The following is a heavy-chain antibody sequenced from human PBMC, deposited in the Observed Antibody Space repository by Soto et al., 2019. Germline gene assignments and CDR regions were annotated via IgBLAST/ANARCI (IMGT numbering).Heavy chain of an antibody. CDR2: IWYDGSEK. J-gene: IGHJ5*02. Sequence: QVQLVESGGGVVQPGRSLRLSCAASGFTFRNHGMHWVRLAPGKGLEWVAVIWYDGSEKYYAESVKGRFTVSRDNSKNTLYLQMSSLRGEDTAVYYCARDLGWPAARFDPWGQGTLVTVSS. CDR3: ARDLGWPAARFDP. D-gene: IGHD2-2*01. V-gene: IGHV3-33*01. CDR1: GFTFRNHG.